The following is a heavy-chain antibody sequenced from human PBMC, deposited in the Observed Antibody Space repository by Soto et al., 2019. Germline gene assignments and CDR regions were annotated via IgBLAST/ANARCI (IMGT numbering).Heavy chain of an antibody. V-gene: IGHV3-23*01. D-gene: IGHD2-2*01. CDR1: GFTFSSYA. Sequence: GGSLRLSCAASGFTFSSYAMSWVRQAPGKGLEWVSAITGSGGSTYYADSVKGRFTISRDNSKNTLYLQMNSLRAEDAAIYYCAKDGLVVVPTALYYYYYYMDVWGKGTTVTVSS. J-gene: IGHJ6*03. CDR2: ITGSGGST. CDR3: AKDGLVVVPTALYYYYYYMDV.